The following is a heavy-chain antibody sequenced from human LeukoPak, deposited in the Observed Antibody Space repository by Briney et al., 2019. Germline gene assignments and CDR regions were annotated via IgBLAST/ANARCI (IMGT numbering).Heavy chain of an antibody. D-gene: IGHD5-18*01. CDR1: GFTFSSYS. CDR2: ISSSSSYI. J-gene: IGHJ4*02. Sequence: GGSLRLSCAASGFTFSSYSMNWVRQAPGKGLEWVSSISSSSSYIYYADSVKGRFTISRDNAKNSLYLQMNSQRAEDTAVYYCAILWEYSSTFDYWGQGTLVTVSS. CDR3: AILWEYSSTFDY. V-gene: IGHV3-21*01.